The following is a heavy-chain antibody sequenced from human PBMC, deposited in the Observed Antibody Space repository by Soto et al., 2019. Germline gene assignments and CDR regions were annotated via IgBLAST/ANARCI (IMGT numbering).Heavy chain of an antibody. V-gene: IGHV4-61*03. CDR1: GVSMTTYGKPWGGY. CDR2: VETNGRT. J-gene: IGHJ4*02. D-gene: IGHD3-10*01. CDR3: ARGVYGAYLDY. Sequence: QVHLQESGPGLLKPSETLSLTCTVSGVSMTTYGKPWGGYWSWVRQTPGKGLEWIAYVETNGRTACRPSFRSRVTVSLDSSQNRFSLGLRPVTAADAAVYFCARGVYGAYLDYWGQGILVTVSS.